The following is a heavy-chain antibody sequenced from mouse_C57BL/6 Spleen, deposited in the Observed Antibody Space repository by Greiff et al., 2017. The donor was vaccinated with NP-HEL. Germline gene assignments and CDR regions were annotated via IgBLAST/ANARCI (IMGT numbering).Heavy chain of an antibody. J-gene: IGHJ2*01. D-gene: IGHD2-4*01. CDR3: ARSDYDGGDFFDY. CDR2: IDPSDSYT. Sequence: QVQLQQPGAELVKPGASVKLSCKASGYTFTSYWMQWVKQRPGQGLEWIGEIDPSDSYTNYNQKFKGKATLTVDTSSSTAYMQLSSLTSEDSAVYYCARSDYDGGDFFDYWGQGTTLTVSS. CDR1: GYTFTSYW. V-gene: IGHV1-50*01.